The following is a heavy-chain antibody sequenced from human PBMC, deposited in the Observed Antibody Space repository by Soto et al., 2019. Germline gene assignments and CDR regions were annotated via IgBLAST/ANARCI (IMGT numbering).Heavy chain of an antibody. CDR3: ARGDPFLWCGDKVYYGMDV. V-gene: IGHV4-59*01. D-gene: IGHD3-10*01. CDR1: GGSISSYY. CDR2: IYYSGST. Sequence: QVQLQESGPGLVKPSETLSLTCTVSGGSISSYYWSWIRQPPGKGLEWIGYIYYSGSTNYNPALRSRVTISGDTSKTQYSLKMSSVPAADTAVYYCARGDPFLWCGDKVYYGMDVWGQGTTVTVSS. J-gene: IGHJ6*02.